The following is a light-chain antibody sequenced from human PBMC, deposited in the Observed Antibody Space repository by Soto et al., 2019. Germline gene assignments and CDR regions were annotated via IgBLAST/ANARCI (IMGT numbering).Light chain of an antibody. CDR3: QSYDSSLFLV. CDR2: GNS. J-gene: IGLJ3*02. Sequence: QSVLTQPPSVSGAPGQRVTISCTGSSSNIGAGYDVHWYQQLPGTAPKLLIYGNSNRPSGVPDRFSGSTSGTSASLAITGLQAEDEADYYCQSYDSSLFLVFGGGTQLTVL. CDR1: SSNIGAGYD. V-gene: IGLV1-40*01.